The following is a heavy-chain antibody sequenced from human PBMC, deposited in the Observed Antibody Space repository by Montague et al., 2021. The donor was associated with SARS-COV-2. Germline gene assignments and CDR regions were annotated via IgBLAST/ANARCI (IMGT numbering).Heavy chain of an antibody. J-gene: IGHJ4*02. CDR2: MSHDGNYE. Sequence: SLRLSCAASGFTFSTYAIHWVRQAPGKGLEWVAIMSHDGNYEHYXDSVKGRFTISRDSSKNTLHLQMNSLTAEDTAVYYCAVQPRDSSAWHPFDHWGQGTLVTVSS. V-gene: IGHV3-33*01. D-gene: IGHD6-19*01. CDR1: GFTFSTYA. CDR3: AVQPRDSSAWHPFDH.